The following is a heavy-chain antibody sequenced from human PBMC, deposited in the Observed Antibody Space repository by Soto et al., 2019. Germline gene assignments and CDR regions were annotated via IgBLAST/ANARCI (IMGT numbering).Heavy chain of an antibody. CDR1: GYTLTELS. J-gene: IGHJ6*03. CDR2: FDPEDGET. Sequence: ASVKVSCKVSGYTLTELSMHWVRQAPGKGLVWMGGFDPEDGETIYAQKFQGRVTMTEDTSTDTAYMELSSLRSEDTAVYYCARTPLTMVRGGTEPYHYYYYYMDVWGKGTTVTVSS. CDR3: ARTPLTMVRGGTEPYHYYYYYMDV. V-gene: IGHV1-24*01. D-gene: IGHD3-10*01.